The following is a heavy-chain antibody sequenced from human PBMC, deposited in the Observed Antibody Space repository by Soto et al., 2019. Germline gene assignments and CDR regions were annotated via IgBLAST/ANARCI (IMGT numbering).Heavy chain of an antibody. CDR1: GYTFTSYD. Sequence: GAAVKVSCKASGYTFTSYDINGVRQAAGQGLEGMGWMNPNSGNTGYAQKFQGRVTMTRNTSISTAYMELSSLRSEDTAVYYCARGPSGSHDYWGQGTLVTVSS. D-gene: IGHD1-26*01. CDR2: MNPNSGNT. CDR3: ARGPSGSHDY. J-gene: IGHJ4*02. V-gene: IGHV1-8*01.